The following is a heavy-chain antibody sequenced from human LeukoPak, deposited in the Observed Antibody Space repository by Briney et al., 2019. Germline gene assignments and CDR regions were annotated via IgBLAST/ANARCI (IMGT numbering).Heavy chain of an antibody. CDR3: ARVAGVNMYYFDY. V-gene: IGHV1-46*01. Sequence: ASVTVSFKASGYTFTIYYMHWVRQAPGQGLEGMGIIDPSGGSTSYAQKFQGRVTVTRDTSTSTVYMEQSSLRSEDTAVYCCARVAGVNMYYFDYWGQGTLVTVSS. CDR2: IDPSGGST. J-gene: IGHJ4*02. CDR1: GYTFTIYY. D-gene: IGHD1/OR15-1a*01.